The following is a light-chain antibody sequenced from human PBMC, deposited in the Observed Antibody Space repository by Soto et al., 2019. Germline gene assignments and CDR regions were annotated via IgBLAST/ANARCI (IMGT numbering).Light chain of an antibody. CDR1: QSVSTS. CDR3: QQYIHGYT. Sequence: EVVMTQSPDNLSVFPGERVTLSCRASQSVSTSLAWYQQKPGQTPRLLIYSASTRATGIPARFSGSGSGTEFTLTISSLESEDFAVYFCQQYIHGYTFGQGTKLEIK. J-gene: IGKJ2*01. V-gene: IGKV3-15*01. CDR2: SAS.